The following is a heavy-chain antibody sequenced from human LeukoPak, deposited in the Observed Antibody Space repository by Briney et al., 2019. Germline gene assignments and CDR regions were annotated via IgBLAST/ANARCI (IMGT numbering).Heavy chain of an antibody. CDR3: AKDGALEYGAVAGLFDY. CDR1: GFTFSSYA. Sequence: GGSLRLSCAASGFTFSSYAMSWVRQAPAKGLEWVSAISGSGGSTYYADSAKGRFTISRDNSKNTLYLQMNSLRAEDTAVYYCAKDGALEYGAVAGLFDYWGQGTLVTVSS. V-gene: IGHV3-23*01. J-gene: IGHJ4*02. D-gene: IGHD6-19*01. CDR2: ISGSGGST.